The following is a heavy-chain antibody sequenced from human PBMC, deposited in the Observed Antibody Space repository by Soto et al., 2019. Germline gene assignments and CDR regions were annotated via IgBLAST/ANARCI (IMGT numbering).Heavy chain of an antibody. CDR3: AKYARMGDNWNSDY. Sequence: GGSLRLSCAASGFTFSSYAMSWVRQAPGKGLEWVSGISGRGDSTYYADSVKGRFTISRDNSKNTLYLQMNSLRAEDTAVYYCAKYARMGDNWNSDYWGQGTLVTVSS. CDR2: ISGRGDST. V-gene: IGHV3-23*01. D-gene: IGHD1-20*01. CDR1: GFTFSSYA. J-gene: IGHJ4*02.